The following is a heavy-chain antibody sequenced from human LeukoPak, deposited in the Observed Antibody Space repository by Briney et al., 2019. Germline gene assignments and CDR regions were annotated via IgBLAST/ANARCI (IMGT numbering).Heavy chain of an antibody. CDR1: GGSFSGYY. CDR3: ARRAYSSGYYFFDF. J-gene: IGHJ4*02. CDR2: IYYSGST. D-gene: IGHD3-22*01. V-gene: IGHV4-59*01. Sequence: PSETLSLTCAVYGGSFSGYYWSWIRQPPGKGPEWIGYIYYSGSTNYNPSLKSRVTISIDTSKNQFSLKLSSVTAADTAVYYCARRAYSSGYYFFDFWGQGTLVTVSS.